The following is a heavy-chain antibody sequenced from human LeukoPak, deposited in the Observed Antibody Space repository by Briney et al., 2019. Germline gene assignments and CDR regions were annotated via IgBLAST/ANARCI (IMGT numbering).Heavy chain of an antibody. Sequence: GGSLRLSCAAAGFTFRSHWMSWIRQAPGKGLEWVANTNQDGSDKQYVDFVKGRFTISRDNAKNSLYLQMDSLRAEDTGLYYCARDHVVDGLVFDYWGQGALVTVSS. J-gene: IGHJ4*02. CDR1: GFTFRSHW. D-gene: IGHD2-15*01. V-gene: IGHV3-7*01. CDR3: ARDHVVDGLVFDY. CDR2: TNQDGSDK.